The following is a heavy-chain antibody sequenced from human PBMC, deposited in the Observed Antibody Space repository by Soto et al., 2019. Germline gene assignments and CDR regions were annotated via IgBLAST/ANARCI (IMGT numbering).Heavy chain of an antibody. J-gene: IGHJ3*01. D-gene: IGHD3-22*01. V-gene: IGHV3-48*01. Sequence: GGSLRLSCAASGFTFRNYGMNWVRQAPGKGLEWVSYIGLGSSTTYYADSVEGRFTISRDNAKNSLYLQMNSLRAEDTAVYYCARDQLYYNDISGRPLNAFDVWGQGTMVTVSS. CDR3: ARDQLYYNDISGRPLNAFDV. CDR1: GFTFRNYG. CDR2: IGLGSSTT.